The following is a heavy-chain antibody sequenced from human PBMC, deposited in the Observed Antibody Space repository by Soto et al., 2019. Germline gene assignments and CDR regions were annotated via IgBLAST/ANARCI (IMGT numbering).Heavy chain of an antibody. CDR3: ARSVSFRYQLLKRGMDV. D-gene: IGHD2-2*01. Sequence: ASVRVSCKASGGTFSSYAISWVRQAPGQGLEWMGGIIPIFATANYAQKFQGRVMITVDESTSTAYMELSSLRSEDTAVYYCARSVSFRYQLLKRGMDVWGQGTTVTVSS. J-gene: IGHJ6*02. CDR2: IIPIFATA. CDR1: GGTFSSYA. V-gene: IGHV1-69*13.